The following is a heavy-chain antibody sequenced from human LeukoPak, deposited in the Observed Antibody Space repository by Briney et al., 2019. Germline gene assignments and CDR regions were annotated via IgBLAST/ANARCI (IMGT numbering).Heavy chain of an antibody. CDR3: ARERLGRGFDY. Sequence: ASVKVSCKASGGTLSSNAISWVRQAPGQGLEWMGGIIPIFGTANYAQKFQGRVTITTDESTSTAYMELSSLRSEDTAVYYCARERLGRGFDYWGQGTLVTVSS. V-gene: IGHV1-69*05. D-gene: IGHD7-27*01. CDR1: GGTLSSNA. CDR2: IIPIFGTA. J-gene: IGHJ4*02.